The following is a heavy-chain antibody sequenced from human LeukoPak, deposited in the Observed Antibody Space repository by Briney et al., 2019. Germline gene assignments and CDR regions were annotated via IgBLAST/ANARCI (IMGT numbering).Heavy chain of an antibody. CDR3: AKDGPYCGGDCSNDY. D-gene: IGHD2-21*02. Sequence: GGSLRLSCAASRFTLNTYAMSWVRQAPGKGLEWVSAISGSGGTTSYADSVKGRFTISRDNSKNTLYLQMNSLRAEDTAVYYCAKDGPYCGGDCSNDYWGQGTLVTVSS. CDR2: ISGSGGTT. J-gene: IGHJ4*02. CDR1: RFTLNTYA. V-gene: IGHV3-23*01.